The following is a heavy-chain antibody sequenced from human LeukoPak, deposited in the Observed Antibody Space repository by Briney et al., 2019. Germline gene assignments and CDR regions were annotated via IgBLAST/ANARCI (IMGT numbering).Heavy chain of an antibody. V-gene: IGHV4-30-4*08. CDR3: AGANYYDSSGYYYAPI. J-gene: IGHJ3*02. CDR2: IYYSGST. CDR1: GGSISSGDYY. Sequence: SETLSLTCTVSGGSISSGDYYWSWIRQPPGKGLEWIGYIYYSGSTYHNPSLKSRVTISVDTSKNQFSLKLSSVTAADTAVYYCAGANYYDSSGYYYAPIWGQGTMVTVSS. D-gene: IGHD3-22*01.